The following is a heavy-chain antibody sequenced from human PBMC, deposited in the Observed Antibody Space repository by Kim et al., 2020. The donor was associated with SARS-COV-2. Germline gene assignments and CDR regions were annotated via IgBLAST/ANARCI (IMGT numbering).Heavy chain of an antibody. D-gene: IGHD6-19*01. V-gene: IGHV1-46*01. Sequence: ASVKVSCKASGYTFTSYYMHWVRQAPGQGLEWMGIINPSGGSTSYAQKFQGRVTMTRDTSTSTVYMELSSLRSEDTAVYYCARDTHPLIAVAGTLLDWGQGTLVTVSS. CDR2: INPSGGST. J-gene: IGHJ4*02. CDR3: ARDTHPLIAVAGTLLD. CDR1: GYTFTSYY.